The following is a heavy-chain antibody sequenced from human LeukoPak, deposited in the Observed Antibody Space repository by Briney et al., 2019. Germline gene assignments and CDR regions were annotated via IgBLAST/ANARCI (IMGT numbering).Heavy chain of an antibody. V-gene: IGHV1-46*01. CDR1: GHTFTSYY. D-gene: IGHD3-16*01. J-gene: IGHJ5*02. CDR2: INPSGGTT. Sequence: ASVKVSCKASGHTFTSYYMHWVRQAPGQGLEWMGIINPSGGTTIYAQKFQGRVTMTRDTSTSTVYMELSSLRSEDTAVYYCARVWVTDNWFDPWGQGTLVTVSS. CDR3: ARVWVTDNWFDP.